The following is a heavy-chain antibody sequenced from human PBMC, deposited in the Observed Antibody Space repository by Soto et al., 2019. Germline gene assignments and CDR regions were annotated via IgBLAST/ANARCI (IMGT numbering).Heavy chain of an antibody. CDR1: GFTFSNAW. V-gene: IGHV3-15*07. CDR2: IKSKTDGGTT. Sequence: EVQLVESGGGLVKPGGSLRLSCAASGFTFSNAWMNWVRQAPGKGLEWVGRIKSKTDGGTTDYAAPVKGRLTISRDDSKNTLYLPMNRLNSEDTAVYYSTAGAARPCYGSWGGSPGPYWGRRTIATASS. J-gene: IGHJ4*02. D-gene: IGHD3-3*01. CDR3: TAGAARPCYGSWGGSPGPY.